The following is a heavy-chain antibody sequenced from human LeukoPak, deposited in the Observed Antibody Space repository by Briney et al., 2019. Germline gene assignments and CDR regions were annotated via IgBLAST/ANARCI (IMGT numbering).Heavy chain of an antibody. D-gene: IGHD1-7*01. J-gene: IGHJ4*02. CDR3: ARDYRGTFDY. CDR1: GGSFSGYY. V-gene: IGHV4-34*01. Sequence: SETLSLTCAVYGGSFSGYYWSWIRQPPGKGLEWIGEINHSGSTNYNPSLKSRVTISVDTSKNQFSLKLASVTAADTAVYYCARDYRGTFDYWGQGTLVTVSS. CDR2: INHSGST.